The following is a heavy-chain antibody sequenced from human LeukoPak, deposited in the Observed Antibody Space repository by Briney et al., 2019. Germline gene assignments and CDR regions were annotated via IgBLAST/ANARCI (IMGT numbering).Heavy chain of an antibody. D-gene: IGHD2-15*01. CDR1: GGSMRSYY. Sequence: SETLSLTCTVSGGSMRSYYWSWIRQPPGKGLEWIGYIYYSGSTNYNPSLKSRVSISVDTSKNQFSLNLRSVTAADTAVYYCATTWAASGAQYSQHRGQGTLVTVSS. CDR2: IYYSGST. V-gene: IGHV4-59*01. J-gene: IGHJ1*01. CDR3: ATTWAASGAQYSQH.